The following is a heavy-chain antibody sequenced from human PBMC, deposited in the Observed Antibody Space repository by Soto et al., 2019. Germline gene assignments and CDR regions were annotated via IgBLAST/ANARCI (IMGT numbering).Heavy chain of an antibody. V-gene: IGHV3-74*01. J-gene: IGHJ4*02. D-gene: IGHD3-16*01. CDR2: SSSDGTMS. Sequence: EVQVVESGGGLVEPGGSLKLSCAGSGFTLSAYWMHWVRQAPGKGLVWISRSSSDGTMSDYADSVKGRFTISRDRSKNTLYLRMSSLRAEDTGLYYCAKNQGRGPPRLIDFWGQGTLVTVSS. CDR3: AKNQGRGPPRLIDF. CDR1: GFTLSAYW.